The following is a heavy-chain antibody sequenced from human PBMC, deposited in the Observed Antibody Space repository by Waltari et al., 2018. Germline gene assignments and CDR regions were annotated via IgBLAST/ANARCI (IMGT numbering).Heavy chain of an antibody. CDR1: GYTFTAYY. CDR2: INPNGGGT. V-gene: IGHV1-2*02. D-gene: IGHD5-12*01. Sequence: QVQLVQSGAAVKKPGASVKVSCKASGYTFTAYYMHWVRRAPGQGLEWMGWINPNGGGTNYAQKFQGRVTMTRDTSISTAYMELSRLRSDDTAVYYCARDGWLQTPGAFDIWGQGTMVTVSS. J-gene: IGHJ3*02. CDR3: ARDGWLQTPGAFDI.